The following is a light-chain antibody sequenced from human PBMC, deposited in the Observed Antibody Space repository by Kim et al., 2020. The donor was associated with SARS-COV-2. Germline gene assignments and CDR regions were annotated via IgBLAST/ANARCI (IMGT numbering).Light chain of an antibody. V-gene: IGKV1-5*03. Sequence: DIQMTQSPSTLSASVGDRVTITCRASQSVSIWLAWYQQKPGEAPKLLIYKASTLESGVPSRFSGSGSGTEFTLTITSLQPDDFATYYCQQYNTFSPWSFGQGTKVDIK. CDR3: QQYNTFSPWS. CDR2: KAS. CDR1: QSVSIW. J-gene: IGKJ1*01.